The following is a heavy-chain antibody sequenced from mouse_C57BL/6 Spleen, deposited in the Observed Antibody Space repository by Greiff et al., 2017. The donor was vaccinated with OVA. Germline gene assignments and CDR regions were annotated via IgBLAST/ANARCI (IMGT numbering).Heavy chain of an antibody. J-gene: IGHJ4*01. CDR1: GYTFTSYG. CDR2: IYPRSGNT. CDR3: AREGDGGNYLYAMDY. D-gene: IGHD1-1*02. Sequence: VKLVESGAELARPGASVKLSCKASGYTFTSYGISWVKQRTGQGLEWIGEIYPRSGNTYYNEKFKGKATLTADKSSSTAYMELRSLTSEDSAVYFCAREGDGGNYLYAMDYWGQGTSVTVSS. V-gene: IGHV1-81*01.